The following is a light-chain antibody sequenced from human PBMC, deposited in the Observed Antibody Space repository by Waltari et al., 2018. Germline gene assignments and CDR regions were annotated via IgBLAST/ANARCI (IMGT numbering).Light chain of an antibody. Sequence: QTVVTQEPSLTVYPGGTVTLTSASSTGPVTTLYYPNWFQQKPGQAPRALIYSTNNKHSWTPARFSGSLLGGKAALTLSGVQPEDEAEYYCLLYYGAWVFGGGTKLTVL. V-gene: IGLV7-43*01. CDR2: STN. J-gene: IGLJ3*02. CDR3: LLYYGAWV. CDR1: TGPVTTLYY.